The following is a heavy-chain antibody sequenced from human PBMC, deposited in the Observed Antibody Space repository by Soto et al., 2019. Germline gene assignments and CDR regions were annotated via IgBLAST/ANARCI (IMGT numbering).Heavy chain of an antibody. CDR2: ISAYNGNT. D-gene: IGHD5-12*01. V-gene: IGHV1-18*01. J-gene: IGHJ3*02. Sequence: ASVKVSCKASGYTFTSYGISWVRQAPGQGLEWMGWISAYNGNTNYAQKLQGRVTMTTDTSTSTAYMELRSLRSDDTAVYYCARRTSGYDHRDAYDIWGQGTMVTVSS. CDR3: ARRTSGYDHRDAYDI. CDR1: GYTFTSYG.